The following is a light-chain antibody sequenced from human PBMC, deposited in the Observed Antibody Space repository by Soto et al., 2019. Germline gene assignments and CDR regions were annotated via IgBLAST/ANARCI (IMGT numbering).Light chain of an antibody. J-gene: IGLJ3*02. V-gene: IGLV1-47*01. CDR3: AAWDDSLSGNWV. CDR1: SSNIGSNY. Sequence: QSVLTQPPSASGTPGQRVTISCSGSSSNIGSNYVYWYQQLPGTAPKLLIYRNNQRPSGVPDRFSGSKSGTSASLAISGLRSEDEDDYYCAAWDDSLSGNWVFGGGTKLTVL. CDR2: RNN.